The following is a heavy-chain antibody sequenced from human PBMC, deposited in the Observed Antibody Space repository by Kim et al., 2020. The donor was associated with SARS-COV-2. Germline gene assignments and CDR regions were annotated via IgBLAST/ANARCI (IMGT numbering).Heavy chain of an antibody. J-gene: IGHJ4*02. V-gene: IGHV1-46*01. Sequence: ASVKVSCKASGYTFPSYYMHWVRQAPGQGLEWMGLINPSGAGTTYAHKFQGRVTMTRDTSTSTVYMELSSLRSDETAVYYCAPEVPRSYHFDYWGQGTLVTVSS. CDR3: APEVPRSYHFDY. D-gene: IGHD1-26*01. CDR2: INPSGAGT. CDR1: GYTFPSYY.